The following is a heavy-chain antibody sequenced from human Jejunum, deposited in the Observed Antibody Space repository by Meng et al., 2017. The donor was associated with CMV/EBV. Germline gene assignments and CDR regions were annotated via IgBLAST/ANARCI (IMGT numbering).Heavy chain of an antibody. D-gene: IGHD3-22*01. CDR1: GGSFSSYV. CDR3: ARVNDGRVRYYFAY. Sequence: ASGGSFSSYVITWVRPAPGQGPEWMGAITPVFGTTSYAPKFQGKVTITADESTSTVFMELSSLRSEDTAVYYCARVNDGRVRYYFAYWGQGTLVTVSS. J-gene: IGHJ4*02. CDR2: ITPVFGTT. V-gene: IGHV1-69*01.